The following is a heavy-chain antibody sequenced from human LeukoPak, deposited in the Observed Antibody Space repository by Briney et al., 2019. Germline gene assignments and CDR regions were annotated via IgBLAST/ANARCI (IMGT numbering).Heavy chain of an antibody. Sequence: GGSLRLSCAASGFTFSSYAMRWVRQAPGKGLERVAVISYDGNNKYYADSVKGRFTISRDNSKNPLYLQMNSLRAEDTALYYRAIGGLLLWFGEGFDYWGQGTLVTVSS. V-gene: IGHV3-30*04. CDR3: AIGGLLLWFGEGFDY. CDR1: GFTFSSYA. J-gene: IGHJ4*02. CDR2: ISYDGNNK. D-gene: IGHD3-10*01.